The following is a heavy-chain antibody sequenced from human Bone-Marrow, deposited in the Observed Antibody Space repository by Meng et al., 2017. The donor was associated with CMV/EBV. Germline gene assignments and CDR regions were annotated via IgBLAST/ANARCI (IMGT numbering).Heavy chain of an antibody. V-gene: IGHV1-18*01. D-gene: IGHD1-26*01. CDR3: ARVGSYSGSYPYFDY. CDR1: GYTFTSYG. Sequence: ASVKVSCKASGYTFTSYGISWVRQAPGQGLEWMGWISAYNGNTNYAQKLQGRVTMTIDTSTSTAYVELRSLRSDDTAVYYCARVGSYSGSYPYFDYWGQGTLVTVSS. J-gene: IGHJ4*02. CDR2: ISAYNGNT.